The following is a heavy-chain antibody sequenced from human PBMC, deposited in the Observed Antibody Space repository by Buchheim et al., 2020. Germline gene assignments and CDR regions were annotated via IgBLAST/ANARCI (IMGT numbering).Heavy chain of an antibody. CDR1: GGSISSYY. CDR2: INHSGST. V-gene: IGHV4-59*12. Sequence: QVQLQESGPGLVKPSETLSLTCTVSGGSISSYYWSWIRQPPGKGLEWIGEINHSGSTNYNPSLKSRVTISVDTSKNQFSLKLSSVTAADTAVYYCARLDWANSGDDKTILGQCAFDIWGQGT. J-gene: IGHJ3*02. CDR3: ARLDWANSGDDKTILGQCAFDI. D-gene: IGHD4/OR15-4a*01.